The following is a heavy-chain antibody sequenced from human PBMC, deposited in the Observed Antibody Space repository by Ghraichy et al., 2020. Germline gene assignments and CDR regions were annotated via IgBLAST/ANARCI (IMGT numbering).Heavy chain of an antibody. J-gene: IGHJ6*03. Sequence: GESLNISCQGSGYSFSSYWIAWVRQMPGKGLEWMGIIFPGDSDTRYSPSFQGQVTISADKSINTATLQWSSLKASDTGMYYCARGPKGGDYVHYFYMDVWGKGTAVTVSS. V-gene: IGHV5-51*01. CDR3: ARGPKGGDYVHYFYMDV. D-gene: IGHD4-17*01. CDR2: IFPGDSDT. CDR1: GYSFSSYW.